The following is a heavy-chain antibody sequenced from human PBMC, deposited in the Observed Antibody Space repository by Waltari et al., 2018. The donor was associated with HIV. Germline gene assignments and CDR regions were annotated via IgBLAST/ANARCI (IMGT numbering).Heavy chain of an antibody. CDR3: ARAYCSGGSCYSGVDY. Sequence: EVQLVESGGGLVKPGGSLRLSCAASGFTFSSYSMNWVRQAPGKGLEWVASISSSSSYIYYADSVKGRFTISRDNAKNSLYLQMNSLRAEDTAVYYCARAYCSGGSCYSGVDYWGQGTLVTVSS. D-gene: IGHD2-15*01. CDR2: ISSSSSYI. V-gene: IGHV3-21*01. CDR1: GFTFSSYS. J-gene: IGHJ4*02.